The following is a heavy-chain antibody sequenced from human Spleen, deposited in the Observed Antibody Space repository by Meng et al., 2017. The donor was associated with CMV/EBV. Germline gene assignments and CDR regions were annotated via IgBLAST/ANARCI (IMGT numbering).Heavy chain of an antibody. CDR1: GFTFSSYS. V-gene: IGHV3-21*01. CDR3: ARAVGTMVRGVIDY. Sequence: GESLKISWAASGFTFSSYSMHWVRQAPGKGLGWVSSISSSSSYIYYADSVKGRFTISRDNAKNSLYLQMNSLRAEDTAVYYCARAVGTMVRGVIDYWGQGTLVTVSS. D-gene: IGHD3-10*01. CDR2: ISSSSSYI. J-gene: IGHJ4*02.